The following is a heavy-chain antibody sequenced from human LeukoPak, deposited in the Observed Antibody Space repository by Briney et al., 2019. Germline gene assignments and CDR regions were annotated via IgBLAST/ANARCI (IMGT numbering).Heavy chain of an antibody. CDR1: GGSISSGGYY. CDR3: ARVENVIYYDSRARAFDI. CDR2: IYYSGST. V-gene: IGHV4-31*11. J-gene: IGHJ3*02. D-gene: IGHD3-22*01. Sequence: PSQTLSLTCAVSGGSISSGGYYWSWIRQHPGKGLEWIGYIYYSGSTYYNPSLKSRVTISVDTSKNQFSLKLSSVTAADTAVYYCARVENVIYYDSRARAFDIWGQGTMVTVSS.